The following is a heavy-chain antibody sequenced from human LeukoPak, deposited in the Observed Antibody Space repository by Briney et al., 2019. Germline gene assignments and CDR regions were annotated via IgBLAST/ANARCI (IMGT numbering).Heavy chain of an antibody. CDR1: GGSFSGYY. V-gene: IGHV4-34*01. CDR2: INHSGSI. CDR3: AREALDAFDI. J-gene: IGHJ3*02. Sequence: KPSETLSLTCAVYGGSFSGYYWSWIRQPPGKGLEWIGEINHSGSINYNPSLKSRVTISVDTSKNQFSLKLSSVTAADTAVYYCAREALDAFDIWGQGTMVTVSS.